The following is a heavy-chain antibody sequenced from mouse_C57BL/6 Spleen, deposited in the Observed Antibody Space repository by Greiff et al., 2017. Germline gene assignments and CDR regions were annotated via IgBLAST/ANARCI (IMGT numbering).Heavy chain of an antibody. J-gene: IGHJ2*01. CDR2: IYPRNSDT. D-gene: IGHD2-3*01. V-gene: IGHV1-5*01. CDR1: GYTFTSYW. CDR3: TRRRIDGYHYFDY. Sequence: VQLQQSGTVLARPGASVKLSCKTSGYTFTSYWMHWVKQRPGPGLEWIGAIYPRNSDTRYNQKFKGKAKLTAVTSASTAYMELSSLTNEDSAVYYCTRRRIDGYHYFDYWGQGTTLTVSS.